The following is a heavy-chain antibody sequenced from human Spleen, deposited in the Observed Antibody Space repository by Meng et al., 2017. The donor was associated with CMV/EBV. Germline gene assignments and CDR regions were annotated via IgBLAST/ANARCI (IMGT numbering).Heavy chain of an antibody. D-gene: IGHD5-24*01. CDR1: GFSVGNNY. CDR3: ARDLGYTT. CDR2: IYVGGNT. Sequence: GESLKISCAASGFSVGNNYMNWVRQAPGKGLEWVSVIYVGGNTYHADSVKGRFTISRDSSKNTLYLQMNSLGVEDTAVYYCARDLGYTTWGQGTLVTVSS. V-gene: IGHV3-53*01. J-gene: IGHJ4*02.